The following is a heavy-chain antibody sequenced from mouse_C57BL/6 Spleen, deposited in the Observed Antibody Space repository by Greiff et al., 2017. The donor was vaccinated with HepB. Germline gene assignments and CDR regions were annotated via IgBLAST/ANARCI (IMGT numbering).Heavy chain of an antibody. CDR3: ARGRDYDRRAWFAY. D-gene: IGHD2-4*01. V-gene: IGHV1-64*01. CDR2: IHPNSGST. Sequence: QVQLQQPGAELVKPGASVKLSCKASGYTFTSYWMHWVKQRPGQGLEWIGMIHPNSGSTNYNEKFKSKATLTVDKSSSTAYVHLSRLTSEDSAVYYGARGRDYDRRAWFAYWGQGTLVTVSA. J-gene: IGHJ3*01. CDR1: GYTFTSYW.